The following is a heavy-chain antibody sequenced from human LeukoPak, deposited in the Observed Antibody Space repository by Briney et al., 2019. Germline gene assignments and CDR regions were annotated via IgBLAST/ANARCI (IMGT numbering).Heavy chain of an antibody. CDR2: ISANGGGT. CDR1: GFTFSNYA. V-gene: IGHV3-23*01. CDR3: AKGSSPFDY. D-gene: IGHD6-13*01. J-gene: IGHJ4*02. Sequence: GGSLRLSCAASGFTFSNYAMSWVRQAPGKGLEWVSAISANGGGTYYADSVKGRFTISRDNSKNTLYLQMNSLRAEDTAVYYCAKGSSPFDYWGQGTLVTVSS.